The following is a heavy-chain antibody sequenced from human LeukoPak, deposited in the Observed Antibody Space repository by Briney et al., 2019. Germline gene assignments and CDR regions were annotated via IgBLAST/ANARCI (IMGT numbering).Heavy chain of an antibody. D-gene: IGHD3-22*01. CDR3: ARGKGYYDSSGNFDY. CDR2: MNPNSGNT. J-gene: IGHJ4*02. Sequence: SVKASCKASGYTFTSYDINWVRQATGQGLEWMGWMNPNSGNTGYAQKFQGRVTMTRNTSISTAYMELSSLRSEDTAVYYCARGKGYYDSSGNFDYWGRGTLVTVSS. CDR1: GYTFTSYD. V-gene: IGHV1-8*01.